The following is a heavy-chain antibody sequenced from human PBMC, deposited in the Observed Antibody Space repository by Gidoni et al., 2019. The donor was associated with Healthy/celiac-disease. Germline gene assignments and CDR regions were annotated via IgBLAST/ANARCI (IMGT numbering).Heavy chain of an antibody. D-gene: IGHD5-12*01. V-gene: IGHV1-69*01. CDR3: ARGLYSGYAWVNRPLDY. CDR2: ISPIFGTA. Sequence: VRQAPGQGLEWVGGISPIFGTANYAQKFQGRVTITADESTSTAYMELSSLRSEDTAVYYCARGLYSGYAWVNRPLDYWGQGTLVTVSS. J-gene: IGHJ4*02.